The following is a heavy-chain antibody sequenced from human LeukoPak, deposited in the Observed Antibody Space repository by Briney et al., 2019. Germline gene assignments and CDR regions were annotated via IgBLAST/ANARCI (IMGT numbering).Heavy chain of an antibody. CDR2: ISVYNGNI. CDR1: GYSFISYG. Sequence: GASGKVSCKASGYSFISYGISWVRRAPGQGLDWMGWISVYNGNIHYAQKFQGRVTVTTDTSTNTAYMELRSLRSDDTAVYYCARAINYGSGSYYLFDYWGQGTLVTVSS. V-gene: IGHV1-18*01. CDR3: ARAINYGSGSYYLFDY. J-gene: IGHJ4*02. D-gene: IGHD3-10*01.